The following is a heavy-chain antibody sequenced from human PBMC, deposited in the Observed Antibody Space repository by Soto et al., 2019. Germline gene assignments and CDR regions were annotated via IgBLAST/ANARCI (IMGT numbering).Heavy chain of an antibody. D-gene: IGHD3-16*01. CDR1: GFTFSTYG. CDR2: ISGSGSTT. CDR3: AKFRGPSYSYYYMDV. J-gene: IGHJ6*03. Sequence: EVQLLESGGGLVQPGGSLRLSCATSGFTFSTYGMNWLRQAPGRGLECVSFISGSGSTTYYADSVKGRFTVSRDNSKNTLYLQMNSLRAEDTALYYCAKFRGPSYSYYYMDVWGKGATVTVSS. V-gene: IGHV3-23*01.